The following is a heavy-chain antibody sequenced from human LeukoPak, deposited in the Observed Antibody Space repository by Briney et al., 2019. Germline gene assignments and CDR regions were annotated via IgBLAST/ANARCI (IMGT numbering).Heavy chain of an antibody. D-gene: IGHD6-13*01. CDR2: MNPNSGNT. CDR3: AKDRRPNSYSSRWLDY. CDR1: GYTFTSYD. J-gene: IGHJ4*02. V-gene: IGHV1-8*01. Sequence: ASVKVSCKASGYTFTSYDINWVRQATGQGLEWMGWMNPNSGNTDYAQKSQGRVTMTRNTSISTAYMELSSLRSEDTAVYYCAKDRRPNSYSSRWLDYWGQGTLVTVSS.